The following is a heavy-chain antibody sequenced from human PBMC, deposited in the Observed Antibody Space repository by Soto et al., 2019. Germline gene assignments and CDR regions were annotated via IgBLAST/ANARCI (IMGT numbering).Heavy chain of an antibody. D-gene: IGHD4-17*01. J-gene: IGHJ4*02. Sequence: SETLSLNCTVSGGSIRSSSYYWGWIRQPPRKGMEWIGSIYYSGSTYYNPPLKSRVTISVDTSKNQFSLKLSSVTAADTAVYYCARQYYGGLFDYWGQGTLVTVSS. CDR3: ARQYYGGLFDY. V-gene: IGHV4-39*01. CDR1: GGSIRSSSYY. CDR2: IYYSGST.